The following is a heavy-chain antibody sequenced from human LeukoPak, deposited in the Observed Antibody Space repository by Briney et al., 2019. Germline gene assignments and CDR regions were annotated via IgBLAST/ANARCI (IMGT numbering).Heavy chain of an antibody. V-gene: IGHV4-34*01. CDR2: INHSGST. CDR3: ARLLWFGESYNWFDP. Sequence: SETLSLTCAVYGGSFSGYYWSWIRQPPGKELEWIGEINHSGSTNYNPSLKSRVTISVDTSKNQFSLKLSSVTAADTAVYYCARLLWFGESYNWFDPWGQGTLVTVSS. J-gene: IGHJ5*02. CDR1: GGSFSGYY. D-gene: IGHD3-10*01.